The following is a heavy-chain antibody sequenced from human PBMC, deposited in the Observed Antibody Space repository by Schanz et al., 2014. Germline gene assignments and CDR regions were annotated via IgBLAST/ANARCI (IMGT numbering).Heavy chain of an antibody. J-gene: IGHJ6*02. D-gene: IGHD2-21*02. CDR2: IMPLRGIG. Sequence: QVQLVQSGAEVKKPGASVKVSCKASGYTFVSYSMHWVRQAPGQGLEWLGRIMPLRGIGNNAWKFQDRLTITADKSMNITYMELSSLGTEDTAVYYCTRLRRGDPNGFDVWGQGTTVTVS. CDR1: GYTFVSYS. V-gene: IGHV1-69*09. CDR3: TRLRRGDPNGFDV.